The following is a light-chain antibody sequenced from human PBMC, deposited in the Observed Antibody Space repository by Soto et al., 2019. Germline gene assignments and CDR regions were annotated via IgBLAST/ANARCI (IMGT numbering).Light chain of an antibody. CDR3: PRRSNWPPYT. J-gene: IGKJ2*01. V-gene: IGKV3-11*01. Sequence: EIVLTQSPATLSLSPGERATLSCRASQSVSSYLALYQPQPGQAPSLLIYDASNRATGIPARFSGSGSGTDFTLTISSLEPEDFAVYYCPRRSNWPPYTCGQGTKLEIK. CDR1: QSVSSY. CDR2: DAS.